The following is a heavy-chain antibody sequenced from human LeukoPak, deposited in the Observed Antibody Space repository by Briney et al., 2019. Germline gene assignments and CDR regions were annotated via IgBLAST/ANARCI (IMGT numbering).Heavy chain of an antibody. J-gene: IGHJ3*02. CDR2: IYHSGST. CDR1: GGSISSGDYS. Sequence: KASETLSLTCAVSGGSISSGDYSWSWIRQPPGKGLEWIGYIYHSGSTYYNPSLKSRVTISVDRSKNQFSLKLSSVTAADTAVYYCARGVIAAAGDAFDIWGQGTMVTVSS. CDR3: ARGVIAAAGDAFDI. D-gene: IGHD6-13*01. V-gene: IGHV4-30-2*01.